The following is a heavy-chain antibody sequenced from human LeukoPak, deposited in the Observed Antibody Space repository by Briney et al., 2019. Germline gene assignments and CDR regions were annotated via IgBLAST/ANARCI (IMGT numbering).Heavy chain of an antibody. CDR2: FYPEGGET. D-gene: IGHD2-2*01. J-gene: IGHJ4*02. Sequence: ASVKVSCKVSGYTHTELSMHWVRQAPGKGLEWMGGFYPEGGETIYAQKFQGRVTMTEDTSTDTAYMELSSLRSEDTAVYYCATGPPSQYCSSTSCYYNYFDYWGQGTLVTVSS. CDR1: GYTHTELS. CDR3: ATGPPSQYCSSTSCYYNYFDY. V-gene: IGHV1-24*01.